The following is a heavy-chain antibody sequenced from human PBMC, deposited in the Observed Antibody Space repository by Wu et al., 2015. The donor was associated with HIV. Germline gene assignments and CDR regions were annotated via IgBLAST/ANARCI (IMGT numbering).Heavy chain of an antibody. V-gene: IGHV1-2*02. D-gene: IGHD6-19*01. J-gene: IGHJ4*02. CDR3: ARSSSGWYRALDY. CDR1: GYTFIGYS. CDR2: INPKSGGT. Sequence: QVQLVQSGAEVKKAGASVKVSCKASGYTFIGYSMHWVRQAPGQGFEWMGWINPKSGGTNYAQKFQGRVTMTRDTSISTAYMELSRLRSDDTAVYYCARSSSGWYRALDYWGQGTLVTVSS.